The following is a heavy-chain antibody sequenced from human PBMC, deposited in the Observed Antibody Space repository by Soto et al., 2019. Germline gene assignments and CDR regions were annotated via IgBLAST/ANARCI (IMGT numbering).Heavy chain of an antibody. V-gene: IGHV5-10-1*01. J-gene: IGHJ5*02. CDR2: IDPSDSYT. D-gene: IGHD3-16*01. CDR1: GYSFTSYW. Sequence: GASLKISCKGSGYSFTSYWISWVRQMPGKGLEWMGRIDPSDSYTNYSPSFQGHVTISADKSISTAYLQWSSLKASDTAMYYCARTPWGSSMERGYNWFDPWGQGTLVTVSS. CDR3: ARTPWGSSMERGYNWFDP.